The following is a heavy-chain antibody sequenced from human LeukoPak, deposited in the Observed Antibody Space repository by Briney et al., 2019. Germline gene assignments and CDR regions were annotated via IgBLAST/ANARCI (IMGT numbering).Heavy chain of an antibody. Sequence: ASVKVSCKASGYTFTSYYIHWVRQAPGHGREGIGIVKTSGGRTRYAQKCQGRVTMTRYMSTSTVYMELSSLRSEDTAVYYCARGPLYEYGPAHFDYWGQGTLVTVAS. CDR3: ARGPLYEYGPAHFDY. V-gene: IGHV1-46*01. CDR2: VKTSGGRT. J-gene: IGHJ4*02. D-gene: IGHD5/OR15-5a*01. CDR1: GYTFTSYY.